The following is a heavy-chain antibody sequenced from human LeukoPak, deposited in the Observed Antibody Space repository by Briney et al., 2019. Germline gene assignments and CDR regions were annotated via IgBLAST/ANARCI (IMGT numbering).Heavy chain of an antibody. V-gene: IGHV3-53*01. D-gene: IGHD3-9*01. CDR2: IYSGGTT. J-gene: IGHJ4*02. CDR3: ATTYAILTGYYTFYS. CDR1: GFTVSSNY. Sequence: GGSLRLSCAASGFTVSSNYMSWVRQAPGKGLERGSDIYSGGTTYYADSVKGRFTISRDNSKNTLYLKMNSLRAEDTAVYYCATTYAILTGYYTFYSWGQGTLVTVSS.